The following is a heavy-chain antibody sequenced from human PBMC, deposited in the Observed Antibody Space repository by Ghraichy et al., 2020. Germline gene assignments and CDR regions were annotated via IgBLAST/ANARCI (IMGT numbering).Heavy chain of an antibody. CDR1: GFTFSNFG. CDR2: IRYHGNEK. V-gene: IGHV3-30*02. CDR3: ARNDYHLDS. D-gene: IGHD4-11*01. J-gene: IGHJ4*02. Sequence: GGSLRLSCAASGFTFSNFGLHWVRQAPVKGPEWVAFIRYHGNEKYYADSVKGRFTISRDNSKDTLYLQMTSLRVEDTAMYYCARNDYHLDSWGQGTLVTVSS.